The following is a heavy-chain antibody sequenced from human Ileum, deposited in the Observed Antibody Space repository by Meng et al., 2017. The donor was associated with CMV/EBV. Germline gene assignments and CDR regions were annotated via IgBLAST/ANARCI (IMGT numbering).Heavy chain of an antibody. Sequence: QAPLQESGPGLVKPSTTLSLTCTVSGGSISSGDYYWSWIRQPPGKGLEWIGYIYYSGSTYYNPSLKSRVTISVDTSKNQFSLKLSSVTAADTAVYYCASHVSSGGLYYWGQGTLVTVSS. J-gene: IGHJ4*02. CDR1: GGSISSGDYY. CDR2: IYYSGST. CDR3: ASHVSSGGLYY. V-gene: IGHV4-30-4*08. D-gene: IGHD2-15*01.